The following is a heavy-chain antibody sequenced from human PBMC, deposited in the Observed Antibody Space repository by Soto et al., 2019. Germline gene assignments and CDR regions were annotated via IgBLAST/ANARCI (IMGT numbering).Heavy chain of an antibody. V-gene: IGHV1-18*01. CDR2: ISGYNGHT. D-gene: IGHD2-15*01. J-gene: IGHJ5*02. CDR1: GFTFTSYG. CDR3: ARVVVATTNWFDP. Sequence: QVQLVQSGAEVKEPGASVKVSCKASGFTFTSYGFTWVRQAPGQGLEWMGWISGYNGHTNYAQKFQGRVSMTTDTSTSIVYMELRSLRSDDTAMYYCARVVVATTNWFDPWGQGTLVTVSS.